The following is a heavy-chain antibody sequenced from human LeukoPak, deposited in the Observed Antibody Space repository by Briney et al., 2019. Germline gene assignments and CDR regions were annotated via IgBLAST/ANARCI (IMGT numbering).Heavy chain of an antibody. D-gene: IGHD5-12*01. J-gene: IGHJ4*02. CDR1: GGTFSSYA. Sequence: SVKVSCKASGGTFSSYAISWVRQAPGQGLEWMGGIIPIFGTANYAHKFQGRVTITADESTSTAYMELSSLRSEDTAVYYCARARYSGYGNDYWGQGTLVTVSS. V-gene: IGHV1-69*13. CDR3: ARARYSGYGNDY. CDR2: IIPIFGTA.